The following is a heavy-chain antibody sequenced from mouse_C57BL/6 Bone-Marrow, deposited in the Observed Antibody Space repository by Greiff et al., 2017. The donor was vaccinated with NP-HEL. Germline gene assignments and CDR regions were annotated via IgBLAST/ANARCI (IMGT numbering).Heavy chain of an antibody. CDR1: GYTFTSYW. CDR2: IDPSDSYT. Sequence: QVQLKQPGAELVMPGASVKLSCKASGYTFTSYWMHWVKQRPGQGLEWIGVIDPSDSYTNYNQKFKGKSTLTVDKSSSTAYMQLSSLTSEDSAVYYCARTSAGYVGFAYWGQGTLVTVSA. V-gene: IGHV1-69*01. D-gene: IGHD3-2*02. CDR3: ARTSAGYVGFAY. J-gene: IGHJ3*01.